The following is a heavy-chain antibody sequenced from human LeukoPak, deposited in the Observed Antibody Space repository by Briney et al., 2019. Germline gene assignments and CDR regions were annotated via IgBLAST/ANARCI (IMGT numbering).Heavy chain of an antibody. V-gene: IGHV3-23*01. Sequence: GGSLRLSCAASGFTFSSYGMSWVRQAPGKGLEWVSGISGSGGSTYYADSVKGRFTISRDNAKNSLYLQMNSLRAEDTAVYYCARGRYSSSPGDYWGQGTLVTVSS. CDR1: GFTFSSYG. J-gene: IGHJ4*02. CDR2: ISGSGGST. D-gene: IGHD6-6*01. CDR3: ARGRYSSSPGDY.